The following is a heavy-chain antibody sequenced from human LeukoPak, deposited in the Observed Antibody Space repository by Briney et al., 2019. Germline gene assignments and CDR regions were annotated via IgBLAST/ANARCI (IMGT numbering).Heavy chain of an antibody. J-gene: IGHJ4*02. Sequence: VASVKVSCKPTGGTFNSYAITWVRQAPGQGLEYMGLIVPQFGTPNYARNFQGRVSITADKSTNTVYMELTSLRSDDTAVYYCYYRVSSGYLTWGQGTLVAVSS. CDR2: IVPQFGTP. D-gene: IGHD3-22*01. CDR3: YYRVSSGYLT. V-gene: IGHV1-69*06. CDR1: GGTFNSYA.